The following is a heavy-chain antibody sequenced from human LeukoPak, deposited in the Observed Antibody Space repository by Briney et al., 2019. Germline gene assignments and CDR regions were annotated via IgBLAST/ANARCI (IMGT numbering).Heavy chain of an antibody. CDR3: ARLLSGMDV. Sequence: SETLSLTCTVSGGSISSGGYYWSWIRQHPGRGLEWIGYIYYSGSTYYNPSLKSRVTISADTSKNHFSLTLSSVTAADTAVYYCARLLSGMDVWGKGTTVTVSS. J-gene: IGHJ6*03. V-gene: IGHV4-31*03. CDR1: GGSISSGGYY. D-gene: IGHD2-8*02. CDR2: IYYSGST.